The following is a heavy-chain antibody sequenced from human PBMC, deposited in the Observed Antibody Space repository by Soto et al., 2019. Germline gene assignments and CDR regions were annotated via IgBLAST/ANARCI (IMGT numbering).Heavy chain of an antibody. V-gene: IGHV3-33*01. J-gene: IGHJ4*02. D-gene: IGHD2-15*01. CDR2: IWYDGSKK. CDR1: GFTFRSYG. CDR3: ARDLGTYPCSYFDY. Sequence: GGSLRLSCAASGFTFRSYGMFWVRQAPGKGLEWVALIWYDGSKKYYADSVKGRFTISRDDSKNTLNLQMNSLRAEDTAVYHCARDLGTYPCSYFDYWGQGTLVTVCS.